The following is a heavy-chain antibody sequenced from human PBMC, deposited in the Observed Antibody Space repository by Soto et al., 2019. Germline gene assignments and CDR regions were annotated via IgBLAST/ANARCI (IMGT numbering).Heavy chain of an antibody. CDR3: ARVRGRTVAGTGAFDI. Sequence: QVQLQESGPGLVKPSQTLSLTCTVSGGSISSGGYYWSWIRQHPGKGLEWIGYIYYSGSTYYNPSLKSRVTISVNTSKNQFSLKLSSVTAAETAVYYCARVRGRTVAGTGAFDIWGQGTMVTVSS. D-gene: IGHD6-19*01. V-gene: IGHV4-31*03. J-gene: IGHJ3*02. CDR1: GGSISSGGYY. CDR2: IYYSGST.